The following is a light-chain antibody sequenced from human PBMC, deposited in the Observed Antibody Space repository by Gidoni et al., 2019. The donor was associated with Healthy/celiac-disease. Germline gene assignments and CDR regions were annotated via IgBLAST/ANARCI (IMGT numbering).Light chain of an antibody. CDR2: YAS. J-gene: IGKJ1*01. V-gene: IGKV3-11*01. Sequence: EIVLTQSPATLSLSPGERATLSCRASQSVSIYLAWYQQKPGQAPRLLIYYASNRATGIPARFSGSVSGTDFTLTISSLEPEDFAVYYCQQRSNWPPWTFGQGTKVEIK. CDR1: QSVSIY. CDR3: QQRSNWPPWT.